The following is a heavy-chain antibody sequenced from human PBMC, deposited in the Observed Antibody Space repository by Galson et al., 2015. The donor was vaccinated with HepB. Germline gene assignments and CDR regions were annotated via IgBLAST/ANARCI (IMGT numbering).Heavy chain of an antibody. CDR1: GYSFTSYW. CDR3: ARAWTGVRGVINFMGYGMDV. CDR2: IDPSDSYT. V-gene: IGHV5-10-1*01. J-gene: IGHJ6*02. D-gene: IGHD3-10*01. Sequence: QSGAEVKKPGESLRISCKGSGYSFTSYWISWVRQMPEKGLEWMGRIDPSDSYTNYSPSFQGHVTISADKSISTAYLQWSSLKASDTAMYYCARAWTGVRGVINFMGYGMDVWGQGTTVTVSS.